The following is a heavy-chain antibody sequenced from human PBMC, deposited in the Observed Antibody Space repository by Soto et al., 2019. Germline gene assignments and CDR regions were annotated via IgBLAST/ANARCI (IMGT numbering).Heavy chain of an antibody. CDR2: IYWDDDE. CDR1: GFSLSTSAEG. D-gene: IGHD2-15*01. CDR3: AHKGGRGAAMDV. V-gene: IGHV2-5*02. Sequence: QITLKESGPTLVKPTQTLTLTCTFSGFSLSTSAEGVAWIRQPPGKALEWLALIYWDDDERYSSFLKSRLTIAKDTSKHQVVLTMTNMDPVDTATYFCAHKGGRGAAMDVWGQGTTVTVSS. J-gene: IGHJ6*02.